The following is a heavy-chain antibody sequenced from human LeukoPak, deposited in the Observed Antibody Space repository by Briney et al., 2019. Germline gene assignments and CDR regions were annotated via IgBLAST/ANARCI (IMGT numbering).Heavy chain of an antibody. CDR3: AKAMVRGVIPPYYYYMDV. CDR1: GFTFSSYS. V-gene: IGHV3-21*01. CDR2: ISSSSSYI. Sequence: GGSLRLSCAASGFTFSSYSMNWVRQAPGKGLEWVSSISSSSSYIYYADSVKGRSTISRDNAKNSLYLQMNSLRAEDTAVYYCAKAMVRGVIPPYYYYMDVWGKGTTVTVSS. D-gene: IGHD3-10*01. J-gene: IGHJ6*03.